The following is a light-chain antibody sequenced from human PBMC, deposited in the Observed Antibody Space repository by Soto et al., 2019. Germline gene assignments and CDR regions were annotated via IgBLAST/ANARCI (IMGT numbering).Light chain of an antibody. CDR3: HQYCSFRPT. Sequence: AILMTRSPLSLPVFPGDRVTXSCRMSQVISSHLAWYQQKPGRVGELLIYPASTLRSGVPSRFSENRTETDSTLTIRCLQSEPFAPYYCHQYCSFRPTFG. V-gene: IGKV1D-8*02. J-gene: IGKJ4*02. CDR1: QVISSH. CDR2: PAS.